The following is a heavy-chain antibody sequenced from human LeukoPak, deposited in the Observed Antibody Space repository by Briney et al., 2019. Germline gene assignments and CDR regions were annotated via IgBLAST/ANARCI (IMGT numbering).Heavy chain of an antibody. Sequence: ASVKVSCKASGYTFTSYGISWVRQAPGQGLEWMGWISAYNGNTNYAQKFQGWVTMTRDTSISTAYMELSRLRSDDTAVYYCARAYYYDSSGYYSYFDYWGQGTLVTVSS. V-gene: IGHV1-18*01. CDR2: ISAYNGNT. J-gene: IGHJ4*02. CDR1: GYTFTSYG. CDR3: ARAYYYDSSGYYSYFDY. D-gene: IGHD3-22*01.